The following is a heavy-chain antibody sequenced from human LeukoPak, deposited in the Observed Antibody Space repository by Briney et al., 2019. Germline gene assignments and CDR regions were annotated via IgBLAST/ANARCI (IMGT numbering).Heavy chain of an antibody. V-gene: IGHV4-34*01. CDR1: GGSFSGYY. Sequence: SETLSLTCAVYGGSFSGYYWSWIRQPPGKGLEWIGEINHSGSTNYNPSLKSRATISVDTSKNQFSLKLSSVTAADTAVYYCARGRVVRGVIIRAEYFQHWGQGTLVTVSS. CDR3: ARGRVVRGVIIRAEYFQH. J-gene: IGHJ1*01. CDR2: INHSGST. D-gene: IGHD3-10*01.